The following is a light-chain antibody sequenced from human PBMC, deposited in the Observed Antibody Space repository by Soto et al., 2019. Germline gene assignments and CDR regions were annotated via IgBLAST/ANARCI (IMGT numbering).Light chain of an antibody. CDR3: QQYNNWPPLT. J-gene: IGKJ5*01. CDR2: GAS. V-gene: IGKV3-15*01. CDR1: QSVSSN. Sequence: EIVMTLSPATLSVSPGERATLSCRASQSVSSNLAWYQQKPGQAPRLLMYGASTRATGTPGRFSGSGSGTEFTLTISSLQSEDFAVYYCQQYNNWPPLTFGQGTRLEIK.